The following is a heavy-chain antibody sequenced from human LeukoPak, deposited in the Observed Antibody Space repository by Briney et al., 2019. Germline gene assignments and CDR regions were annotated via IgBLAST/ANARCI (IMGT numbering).Heavy chain of an antibody. D-gene: IGHD6-6*01. V-gene: IGHV3-21*01. J-gene: IGHJ4*02. Sequence: GGSLRLSCAASGFXFSSYSMNWVRQAPGKGLEWVSSISSSSSYIYYADSVKGRFTISRDNAKNSLYLQMNSLRAEDTAVYYCARTLFSRGSSSSFGYWGQGTLVTVSS. CDR2: ISSSSSYI. CDR1: GFXFSSYS. CDR3: ARTLFSRGSSSSFGY.